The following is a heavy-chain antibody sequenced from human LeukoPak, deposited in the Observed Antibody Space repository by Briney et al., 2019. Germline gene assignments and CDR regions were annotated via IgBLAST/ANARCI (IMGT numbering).Heavy chain of an antibody. D-gene: IGHD3-22*01. CDR3: ARVGTMIVVGFDY. CDR1: GYTFISYD. J-gene: IGHJ4*02. CDR2: MNPKSGNT. Sequence: ASVKVSCKASGYTFISYDINWVRQATGQGLEWMGWMNPKSGNTGYAQKFQGRVTITRNTSIRTAYMELSSLRSDDTAVYYCARVGTMIVVGFDYWGQGTLVTVSS. V-gene: IGHV1-8*03.